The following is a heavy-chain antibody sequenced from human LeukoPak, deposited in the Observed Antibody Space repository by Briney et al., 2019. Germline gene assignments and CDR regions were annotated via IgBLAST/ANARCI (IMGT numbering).Heavy chain of an antibody. CDR2: SNSDGSST. D-gene: IGHD2-21*02. Sequence: PGGSLRLSCAASGFTFRSYWMHWVRQAPGKGLVWVSRSNSDGSSTTYADSVKGRFTVSRDNAKNTLYLQMNSLRAEDTAVYYRAREDFNDYYFDYWGQGTLVTVSS. J-gene: IGHJ4*02. CDR3: AREDFNDYYFDY. V-gene: IGHV3-74*01. CDR1: GFTFRSYW.